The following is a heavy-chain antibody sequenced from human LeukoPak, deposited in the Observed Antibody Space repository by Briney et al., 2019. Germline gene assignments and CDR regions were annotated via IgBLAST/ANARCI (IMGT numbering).Heavy chain of an antibody. Sequence: PSETLSLTCTVSGGSISGYYWSWIRQPPGKGLEWIGDIYFGGTTNYKTSLKSRVTISLHTSTNQFSLNLTSVTAADTAEYFCARRTAKWNHRSPEFDPWGQGNLVIVSS. CDR2: IYFGGTT. CDR1: GGSISGYY. V-gene: IGHV4-59*08. J-gene: IGHJ5*01. D-gene: IGHD1-14*01. CDR3: ARRTAKWNHRSPEFDP.